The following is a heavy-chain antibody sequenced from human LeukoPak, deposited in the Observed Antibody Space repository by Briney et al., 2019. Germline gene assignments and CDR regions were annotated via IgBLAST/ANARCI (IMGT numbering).Heavy chain of an antibody. CDR3: ARQGAQLSKSFFDP. J-gene: IGHJ5*02. D-gene: IGHD3-16*02. Sequence: KPSETLSLTCSVSGDSISKNGFFWVWIRQPPGKGLEWMGSINYRGDTYYKPALKGRVTISVDTSKNQFSLKLNSVNAADTAVYYCARQGAQLSKSFFDPWGQGTLVTVSS. V-gene: IGHV4-39*01. CDR1: GDSISKNGFF. CDR2: INYRGDT.